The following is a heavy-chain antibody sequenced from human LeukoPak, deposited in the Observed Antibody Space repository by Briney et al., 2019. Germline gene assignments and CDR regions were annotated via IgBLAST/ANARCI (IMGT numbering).Heavy chain of an antibody. V-gene: IGHV1-3*01. CDR2: INAGNGNT. J-gene: IGHJ6*02. CDR3: ATAARDPYYYGMDV. CDR1: GYTLTSYA. Sequence: ASVKVSCKASGYTLTSYAMHWVRQAPGQRLEWMGWINAGNGNTKYSQKFQGRVTITRDTSASTAYMELSSLRSEDTAVYYCATAARDPYYYGMDVWGQGTTVTVSS.